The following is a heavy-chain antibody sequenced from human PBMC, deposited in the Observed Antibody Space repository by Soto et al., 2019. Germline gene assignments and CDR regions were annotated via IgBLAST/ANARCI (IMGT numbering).Heavy chain of an antibody. V-gene: IGHV3-30*18. Sequence: GGSLRLSCAASGFTFSSYGMHWVRQAPGKGLEWVAVISYDGSNKYYADSVKGRFTISRDNSKNTLYLQMNSLRAEDTAVYYCAKDPGWLRLRYYFDYWGQGTLVTVSS. D-gene: IGHD5-12*01. J-gene: IGHJ4*02. CDR3: AKDPGWLRLRYYFDY. CDR2: ISYDGSNK. CDR1: GFTFSSYG.